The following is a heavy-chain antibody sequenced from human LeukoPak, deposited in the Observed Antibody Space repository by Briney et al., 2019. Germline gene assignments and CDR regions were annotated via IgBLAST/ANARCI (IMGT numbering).Heavy chain of an antibody. J-gene: IGHJ4*02. D-gene: IGHD3-3*01. CDR3: ARSRGYYDFRSGYYTPNYFDY. CDR2: IYHSGST. V-gene: IGHV4-4*02. Sequence: PSGTLSLTCAVSGGSISSNNWWGWVRQPPGKGLEWIGEIYHSGSTNYNPSLKSRVTISVDTSKNQFSLKLSSVTAADTAVYYCARSRGYYDFRSGYYTPNYFDYWGQGTLVTVSS. CDR1: GGSISSNNW.